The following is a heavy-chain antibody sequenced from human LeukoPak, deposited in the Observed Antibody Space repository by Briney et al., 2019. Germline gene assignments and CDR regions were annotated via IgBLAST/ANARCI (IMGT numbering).Heavy chain of an antibody. CDR1: GYSISSGYH. CDR2: VYRSGST. Sequence: PSETLSLTCVVSGYSISSGYHWGWIRQPPGKGLEWIGSVYRSGSTYYNPSLKSRVTISVDTSKNQISLKVRSVTAADTAVYYCARENWVFDYWGQGILVTVSS. CDR3: ARENWVFDY. J-gene: IGHJ4*02. V-gene: IGHV4-38-2*02. D-gene: IGHD7-27*01.